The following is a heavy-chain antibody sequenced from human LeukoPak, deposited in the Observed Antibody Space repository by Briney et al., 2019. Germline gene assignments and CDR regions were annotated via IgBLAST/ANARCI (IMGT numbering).Heavy chain of an antibody. J-gene: IGHJ4*02. CDR3: ARGHPHYYDSSGYAN. Sequence: GASVKVSCKAPGYTFTSYDINWVRQATGQGLEWMGWMNPNSGNTGYAQKFQGRVTMTRNTSISTAYMELSSLRSEDTAVYYCARGHPHYYDSSGYANWGQGTLVTVSS. V-gene: IGHV1-8*01. CDR1: GYTFTSYD. CDR2: MNPNSGNT. D-gene: IGHD3-22*01.